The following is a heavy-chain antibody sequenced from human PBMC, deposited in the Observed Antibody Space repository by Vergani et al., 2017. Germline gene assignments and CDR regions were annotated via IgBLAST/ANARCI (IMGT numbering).Heavy chain of an antibody. CDR3: ARDRMAGHDFDY. D-gene: IGHD6-19*01. Sequence: QVQLVQSGAEVKKPGSSVKVSCKASGGTFSSHAISWVRQAPGQGLEWMGGIIPIFGTANYAQKFQGRVTITADESTSTAYMELSSLRAEDTAVYYCARDRMAGHDFDYWGQGTLVTVSS. V-gene: IGHV1-69*01. J-gene: IGHJ4*02. CDR1: GGTFSSHA. CDR2: IIPIFGTA.